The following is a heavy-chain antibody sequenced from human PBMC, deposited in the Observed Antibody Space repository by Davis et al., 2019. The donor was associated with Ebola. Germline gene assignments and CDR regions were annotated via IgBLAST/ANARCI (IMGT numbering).Heavy chain of an antibody. D-gene: IGHD6-19*01. J-gene: IGHJ1*01. CDR3: TRDRGWLALDC. Sequence: GESLKISCVASGFTFSTSWMKWVRQAPGRGLEWLADIKPDGTETYYVDSVKGRFTISRDNRKNLVFLQLNSLRVEDTAVYYCTRDRGWLALDCWGQGILFTVSS. V-gene: IGHV3-7*01. CDR1: GFTFSTSW. CDR2: IKPDGTET.